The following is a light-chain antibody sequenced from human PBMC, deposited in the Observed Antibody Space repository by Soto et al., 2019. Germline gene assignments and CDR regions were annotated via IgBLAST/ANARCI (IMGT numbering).Light chain of an antibody. Sequence: DIQMTQSPSTLSASVGDGVTITCRASQSISNLLSWYQQKPGKAPTLLIYDVSRLESGVPSRFSGSRSGTEFTLTISRLEPEDFAVYYCQQYGSSGTFGQGTKVDIK. J-gene: IGKJ1*01. CDR1: QSISNL. V-gene: IGKV1-5*01. CDR3: QQYGSSGT. CDR2: DVS.